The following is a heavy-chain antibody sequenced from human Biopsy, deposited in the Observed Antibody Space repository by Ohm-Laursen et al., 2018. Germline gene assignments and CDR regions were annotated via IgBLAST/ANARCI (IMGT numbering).Heavy chain of an antibody. Sequence: SLRLSCSASGFTLSYYSMTWVRQAPGKGLEWVSSIRSGGDYMFYADSVKGRFTISRDNAKNSLYLQMNSLRAEDTAVYYCARDQRGPSLLEAKLTPKYFDYWGRGSLVTVSS. CDR3: ARDQRGPSLLEAKLTPKYFDY. CDR1: GFTLSYYS. V-gene: IGHV3-21*01. J-gene: IGHJ4*02. CDR2: IRSGGDYM. D-gene: IGHD1-1*01.